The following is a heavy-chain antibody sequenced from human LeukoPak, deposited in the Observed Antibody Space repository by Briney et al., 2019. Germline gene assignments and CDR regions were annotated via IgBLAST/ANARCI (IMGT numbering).Heavy chain of an antibody. J-gene: IGHJ4*02. CDR3: AKDRYCTSSSCPIDY. V-gene: IGHV3-9*01. CDR2: INWKSDKI. D-gene: IGHD2-2*01. Sequence: GGSLRLSCAASGFSFSTYSMIWVRQAPGKGLEWVSGINWKSDKIGYADSVKGRFTISRDNSKSSLYLQMNSLRVEDTALYYCAKDRYCTSSSCPIDYWGQGTMVTVSS. CDR1: GFSFSTYS.